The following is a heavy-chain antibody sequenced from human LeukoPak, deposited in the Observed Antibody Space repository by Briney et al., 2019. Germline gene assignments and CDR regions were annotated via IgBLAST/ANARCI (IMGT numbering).Heavy chain of an antibody. CDR1: GYTFTSYD. CDR3: AGEFYCSSTSCYAYYYYGMDV. CDR2: MNPNSGNT. Sequence: GASVKVSCKASGYTFTSYDINWVRQATGQGLEWMGWMNPNSGNTGYAQKFQGRVTMTRNTSISTAYMELSSLRSEDTAVYYCAGEFYCSSTSCYAYYYYGMDVWGQGTTVTVSS. V-gene: IGHV1-8*01. J-gene: IGHJ6*02. D-gene: IGHD2-2*01.